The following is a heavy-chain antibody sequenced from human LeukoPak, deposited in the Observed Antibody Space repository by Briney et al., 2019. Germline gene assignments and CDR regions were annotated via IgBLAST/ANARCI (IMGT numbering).Heavy chain of an antibody. CDR1: GFTLEDFT. Sequence: PGGPLTLSCAPSGFTLEDFTMHGVREARGRALEWVSLIFWDVGSTYYAESVKGRFTISRDNSKTSLYLQMNSLRTEDTALYYCAKSTARLVSDYYYYMDVWGKGTTVTVSS. J-gene: IGHJ6*03. D-gene: IGHD6-6*01. CDR3: AKSTARLVSDYYYYMDV. V-gene: IGHV3-43*01. CDR2: IFWDVGST.